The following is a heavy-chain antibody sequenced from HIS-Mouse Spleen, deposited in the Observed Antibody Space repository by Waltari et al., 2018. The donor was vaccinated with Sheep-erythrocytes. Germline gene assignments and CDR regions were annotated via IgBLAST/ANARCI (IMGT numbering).Heavy chain of an antibody. V-gene: IGHV5-51*03. CDR3: AIRTYYDFWSGYYTDAFDI. J-gene: IGHJ3*02. CDR1: GYSFTSYW. Sequence: EVQLVQSGAEVKKPGESLKISCKGSGYSFTSYWIGWVRQMPGKGLEWMGIILPGDTATRYSPSFQGQVTISTDKSISTAYLQWSSLKASDTAMYYCAIRTYYDFWSGYYTDAFDIWGQGTMVTVSS. CDR2: ILPGDTAT. D-gene: IGHD3-3*01.